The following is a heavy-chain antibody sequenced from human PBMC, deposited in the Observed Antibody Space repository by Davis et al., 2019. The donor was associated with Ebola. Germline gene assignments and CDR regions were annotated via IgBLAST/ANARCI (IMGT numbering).Heavy chain of an antibody. CDR1: GLSVNSNY. D-gene: IGHD3-3*01. V-gene: IGHV3-30*18. CDR3: AKVERGT. CDR2: ISYDGSNK. Sequence: GESLKISCAVSGLSVNSNYINWVRQSPGKGLEWVAVISYDGSNKYYADSVKGRFTISRDNSKNTLYLQMNSLRAEDTAVYYCAKVERGTWGQGTLVTVSS. J-gene: IGHJ5*02.